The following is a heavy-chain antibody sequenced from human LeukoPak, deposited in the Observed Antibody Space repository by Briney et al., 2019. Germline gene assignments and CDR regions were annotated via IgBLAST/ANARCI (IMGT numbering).Heavy chain of an antibody. CDR1: GYSFPIFW. J-gene: IGHJ5*02. CDR3: ARGRAWFDH. V-gene: IGHV5-51*01. Sequence: GESLQISCKTSGYSFPIFWIGWMRQMPGKGLEWMGIIYPADSDTRYSPSFQGQVTISADKSTSTAYLQWSSLKASDSAMYYCARGRAWFDHWGQGTQVTVSS. D-gene: IGHD1-26*01. CDR2: IYPADSDT.